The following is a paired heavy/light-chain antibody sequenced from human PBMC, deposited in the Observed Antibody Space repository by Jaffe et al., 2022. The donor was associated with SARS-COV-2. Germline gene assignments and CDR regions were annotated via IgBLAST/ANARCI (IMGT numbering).Heavy chain of an antibody. CDR1: GGSISSGGYY. CDR3: ARRTSGDSDVFDY. CDR2: IYYTGST. J-gene: IGHJ4*02. D-gene: IGHD2-21*02. Sequence: QVQLQESGPGLVKPSQTLSLTCTVSGGSISSGGYYWSWIRQRPGKGLEWIGYIYYTGSTYSNPSLKSRVTMSVDTSKDQFSLKLGSVTAADTAVYYCARRTSGDSDVFDYWGQGTLVTVSS. V-gene: IGHV4-31*03.
Light chain of an antibody. Sequence: DIQMTQSPSSLSASVGDRVAITCRASQSISSFLNWYQFKPGKAPKLLIYAASNLQGGVPSRFSGSGSGTDFTLTISRLQPEDFATYYCQQSYSTVLTFGGGTKVEIK. CDR2: AAS. V-gene: IGKV1-39*01. J-gene: IGKJ4*01. CDR3: QQSYSTVLT. CDR1: QSISSF.